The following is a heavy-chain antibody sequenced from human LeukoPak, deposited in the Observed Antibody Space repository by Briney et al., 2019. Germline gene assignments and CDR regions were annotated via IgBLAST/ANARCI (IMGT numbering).Heavy chain of an antibody. CDR1: GYTFTGPY. Sequence: ASVKVSCKASGYTFTGPYIHWVRQAPGQGFEWMGWINPNSGDTNYAQKFQGRVTMTRDTSISTAYVELSRLRFDDTAVYYCARAYNWGYDYWGQGTLVTVSS. CDR3: ARAYNWGYDY. CDR2: INPNSGDT. J-gene: IGHJ4*02. D-gene: IGHD1-1*01. V-gene: IGHV1-2*02.